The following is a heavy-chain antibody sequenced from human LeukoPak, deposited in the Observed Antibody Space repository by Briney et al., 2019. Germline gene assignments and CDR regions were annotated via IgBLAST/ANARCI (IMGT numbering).Heavy chain of an antibody. J-gene: IGHJ6*02. CDR1: GFTFSSYS. Sequence: GGSLRLSCAASGFTFSSYSMNWVRQAPGKGLEWVSYISSSSSTIYYADSVKGRFTISRDNAKNSLYLQMNSLRGEDTAVYYCARGSKFVYYYGSDYYGMDVWGQGTTVTVSS. V-gene: IGHV3-48*01. D-gene: IGHD3-10*01. CDR2: ISSSSSTI. CDR3: ARGSKFVYYYGSDYYGMDV.